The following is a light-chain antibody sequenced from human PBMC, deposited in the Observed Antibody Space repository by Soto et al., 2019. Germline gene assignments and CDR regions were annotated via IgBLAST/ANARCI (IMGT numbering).Light chain of an antibody. CDR1: QSVSNY. CDR3: QQYNNWPRAT. Sequence: NVLTQSPATLSLSPGERATLSCRASQSVSNYVAWYQQKPGQAPRLLIYDASNRATGIPARFSGSGSGTDFTLTISSLEPEDFAVYYCQQYNNWPRATFGGGTKVDI. V-gene: IGKV3-11*01. CDR2: DAS. J-gene: IGKJ4*01.